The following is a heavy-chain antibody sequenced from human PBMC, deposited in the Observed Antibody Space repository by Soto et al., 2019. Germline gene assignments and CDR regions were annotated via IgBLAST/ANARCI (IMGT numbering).Heavy chain of an antibody. CDR2: IYSSGST. CDR1: GGSISYYY. Sequence: QVQLQESGPGLVKPSETLSLACTVSGGSISYYYWSWIRQPPGKGLQWIGYIYSSGSTNYNPSLKXRXTXXVATSKNQFSLTLSSVTAADTAVYYCARQRRDFDYWGQGSLVTVSS. J-gene: IGHJ4*02. V-gene: IGHV4-59*08. CDR3: ARQRRDFDY.